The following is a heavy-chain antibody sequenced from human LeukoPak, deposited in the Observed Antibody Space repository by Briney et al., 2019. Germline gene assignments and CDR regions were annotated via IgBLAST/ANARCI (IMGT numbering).Heavy chain of an antibody. CDR3: ARPTSTDYV. J-gene: IGHJ1*01. V-gene: IGHV1-2*02. Sequence: GVSVKVSHPPSGYTFTDYYYIHWVRQAPGQGLEWMGWLNPKSGDTNYTRKFQRRVTVTRDTSISTAYMELSRLRSDDTAVYYCARPTSTDYVWGQATQATVSS. D-gene: IGHD3-10*02. CDR1: GYTFTDYY. CDR2: LNPKSGDT.